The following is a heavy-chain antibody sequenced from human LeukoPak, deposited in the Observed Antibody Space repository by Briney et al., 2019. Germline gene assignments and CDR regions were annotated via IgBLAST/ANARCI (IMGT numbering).Heavy chain of an antibody. CDR1: GGSISSGGYY. V-gene: IGHV4-31*03. D-gene: IGHD2-21*01. CDR3: ARGDGYYFDY. CDR2: IYYSGST. Sequence: SETLSLTCTVSGGSISSGGYYWSWIRQHPGEGLEWIGYIYYSGSTYYNPSLKSRTTISVDTSKNQFSLKLSSVTAADTAVYYCARGDGYYFDYWGQGTLVTVSS. J-gene: IGHJ4*02.